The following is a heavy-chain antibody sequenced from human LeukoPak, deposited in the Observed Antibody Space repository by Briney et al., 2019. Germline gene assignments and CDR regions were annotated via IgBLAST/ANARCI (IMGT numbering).Heavy chain of an antibody. CDR3: ARSSRSDAINFDY. CDR2: LNSDGSST. V-gene: IGHV3-74*01. Sequence: PGGSLRLSCAASGFTFSSYWMHWVRQAPGKGLVWVSRLNSDGSSTSYADSVKGRFTISRDNAKNTLYLQMNSLRAEDTAVYYCARSSRSDAINFDYWGQGTLVTVSS. D-gene: IGHD2-15*01. J-gene: IGHJ4*02. CDR1: GFTFSSYW.